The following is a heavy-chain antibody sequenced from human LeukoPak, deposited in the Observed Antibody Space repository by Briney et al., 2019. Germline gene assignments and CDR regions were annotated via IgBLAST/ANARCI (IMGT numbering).Heavy chain of an antibody. D-gene: IGHD3-22*01. CDR1: GGSISSGGYS. CDR2: INHSGST. V-gene: IGHV4-34*01. J-gene: IGHJ4*02. Sequence: PSETLSLTCAVSGGSISSGGYSWSWIRQPPGKGLEWIGEINHSGSTNYNPSLKSRVAISVDTSKNQFSLKLSFVTAADTAVYYCARGRDYYDSSGLFDYWGQGTLVTVSS. CDR3: ARGRDYYDSSGLFDY.